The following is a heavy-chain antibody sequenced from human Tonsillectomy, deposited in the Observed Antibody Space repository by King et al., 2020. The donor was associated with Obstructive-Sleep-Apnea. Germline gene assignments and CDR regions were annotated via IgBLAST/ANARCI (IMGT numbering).Heavy chain of an antibody. J-gene: IGHJ3*02. Sequence: QLVQSGAEVKKPGASVKVSCKASGYTFTGYYMHWVRQAPGQGLEWMGWINPHSGGTHSAQKFQGRVTMTRDTSITTAYMELSRLKSDDSAVYYCASAGTYYYGSGSLSAFAIWGQGTMVAVSS. CDR1: GYTFTGYY. V-gene: IGHV1-2*02. CDR2: INPHSGGT. D-gene: IGHD3-10*01. CDR3: ASAGTYYYGSGSLSAFAI.